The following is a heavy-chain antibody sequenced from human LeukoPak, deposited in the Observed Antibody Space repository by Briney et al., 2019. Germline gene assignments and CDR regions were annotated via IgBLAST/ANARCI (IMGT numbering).Heavy chain of an antibody. CDR3: ARDHIAVTGRVWDY. J-gene: IGHJ4*02. V-gene: IGHV3-11*01. CDR1: GFTFSDYY. CDR2: ISRGGSTI. Sequence: PGGSLRLSCAASGFTFSDYYMSWIRQAPGKGLEWVSYISRGGSTIYYADSVKGRFTISRDNAKNSLYLQMNSLRAEDTAVYYCARDHIAVTGRVWDYWGQGTLVTASS. D-gene: IGHD6-13*01.